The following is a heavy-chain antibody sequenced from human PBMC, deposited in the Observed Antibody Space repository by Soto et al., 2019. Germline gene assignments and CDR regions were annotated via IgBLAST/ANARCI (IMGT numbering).Heavy chain of an antibody. J-gene: IGHJ6*02. CDR2: ISSSSSYT. Sequence: PGGSLRLSCAASGFTFSDYYMSWIRQAPGKGLEWVSYISSSSSYTNYADSVKGRFTISRDNAKNSLYLQMNSLRAEDTAVYYCAREGDCSSTSCLPMDVWGQGTTVTVS. CDR3: AREGDCSSTSCLPMDV. CDR1: GFTFSDYY. V-gene: IGHV3-11*05. D-gene: IGHD2-2*01.